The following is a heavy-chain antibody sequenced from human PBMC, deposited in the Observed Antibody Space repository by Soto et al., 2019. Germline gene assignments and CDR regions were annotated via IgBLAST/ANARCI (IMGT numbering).Heavy chain of an antibody. CDR2: ISAYNGNT. CDR1: GYTFTSYG. CDR3: ARDYSPSYYYDSSGYYPLGY. D-gene: IGHD3-22*01. V-gene: IGHV1-18*01. Sequence: GASVKVSCKASGYTFTSYGISWVRQAPGQGLEWMGWISAYNGNTNYAQKLQGRVTMTTDTSTSTAYMELRSLRSDDTAVYYCARDYSPSYYYDSSGYYPLGYWGQGTLVTVSS. J-gene: IGHJ4*02.